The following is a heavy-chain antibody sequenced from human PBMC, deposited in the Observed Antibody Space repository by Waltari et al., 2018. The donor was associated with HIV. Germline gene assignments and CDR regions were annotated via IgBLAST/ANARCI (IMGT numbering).Heavy chain of an antibody. Sequence: EVQLVQSGAEVKKTGESLKISCKGSGYTFTSYWIGWVRQMPGKGLEWMGIFYPGDSDTTYSPSCQGQVTISADKSISTAYLQWSSLKASDTAMYYCARQDIVVVPDAFDIWGQGTMVTVSS. CDR1: GYTFTSYW. J-gene: IGHJ3*02. D-gene: IGHD2-2*01. V-gene: IGHV5-51*01. CDR2: FYPGDSDT. CDR3: ARQDIVVVPDAFDI.